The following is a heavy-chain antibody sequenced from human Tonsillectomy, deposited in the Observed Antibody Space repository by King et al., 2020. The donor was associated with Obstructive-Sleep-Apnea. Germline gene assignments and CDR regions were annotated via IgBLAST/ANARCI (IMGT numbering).Heavy chain of an antibody. CDR1: GGSMSSFY. CDR3: AREESAYYGAGPVAV. Sequence: VQLVESGPGLVKPSETLSLTCSVSGGSMSSFYWSWIRQAAGKGLEWIGRIYTSGSTNYNPPLKSRVTLSVDTSNNQISLKLSSVTAADTVVYYCAREESAYYGAGPVAVWGEGTTVTVSS. J-gene: IGHJ6*04. V-gene: IGHV4-4*07. CDR2: IYTSGST. D-gene: IGHD3-10*01.